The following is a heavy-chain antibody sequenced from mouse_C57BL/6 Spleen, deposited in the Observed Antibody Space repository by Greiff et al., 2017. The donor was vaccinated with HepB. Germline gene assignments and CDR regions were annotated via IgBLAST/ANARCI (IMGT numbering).Heavy chain of an antibody. Sequence: QVQLQQSGPELVKPGASVKISCKASGYAFSSSWMNWVKQRPGKGLEWIGRIYPGDGDTNYNGKFKGKATLTADKSSSTAYMPLSSLTSEDSAVYFCARGGYDYDKYYFDYWGQGTTLTVSS. CDR3: ARGGYDYDKYYFDY. J-gene: IGHJ2*01. D-gene: IGHD2-4*01. CDR2: IYPGDGDT. V-gene: IGHV1-82*01. CDR1: GYAFSSSW.